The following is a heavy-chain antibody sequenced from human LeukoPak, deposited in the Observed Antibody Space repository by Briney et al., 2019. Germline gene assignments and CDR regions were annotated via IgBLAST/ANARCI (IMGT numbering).Heavy chain of an antibody. CDR2: IKSNADGGTV. CDR3: TTVPSAREDY. V-gene: IGHV3-15*01. J-gene: IGHJ4*02. CDR1: GFTVTHAW. D-gene: IGHD1-26*01. Sequence: GGSLRLSCAVSGFTVTHAWMTWVRQAPGKGLEWIGRIKSNADGGTVDYAASVKGRFTLSRDDSVDTLYLQMDSLNTGDSGVYHCTTVPSAREDYWGQGTLVAVSS.